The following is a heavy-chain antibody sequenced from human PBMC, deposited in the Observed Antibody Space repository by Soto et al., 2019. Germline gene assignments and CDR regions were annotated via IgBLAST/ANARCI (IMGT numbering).Heavy chain of an antibody. Sequence: EVQLLESGGGLVQPGGSLRLSCAASGFTFSSYAMSWVRQAPGKGLEWVSAISGSGGSTYYADSVKGRFTISRDNSNNALKLQMNSLRAEETAVYYCAKEEHDFWSGYYWSYYYYGMDVWGQGTTVTVSS. D-gene: IGHD3-3*01. CDR2: ISGSGGST. J-gene: IGHJ6*02. V-gene: IGHV3-23*01. CDR3: AKEEHDFWSGYYWSYYYYGMDV. CDR1: GFTFSSYA.